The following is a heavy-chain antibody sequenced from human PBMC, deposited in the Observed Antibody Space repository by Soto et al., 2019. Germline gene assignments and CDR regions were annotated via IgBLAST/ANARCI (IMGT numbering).Heavy chain of an antibody. V-gene: IGHV1-46*01. CDR2: INPNGGST. CDR3: ARGPYDSSGYYRIAEYFQH. CDR1: GYTFSNYY. J-gene: IGHJ1*01. Sequence: VKVSCKASGYTFSNYYIYWVRQAPGQGLEWMGIINPNGGSTSYAQKFQGRVTMTRDNSKNTLYLQMNSLRAEDTAVYYCARGPYDSSGYYRIAEYFQHWGQGTLVTVSS. D-gene: IGHD3-22*01.